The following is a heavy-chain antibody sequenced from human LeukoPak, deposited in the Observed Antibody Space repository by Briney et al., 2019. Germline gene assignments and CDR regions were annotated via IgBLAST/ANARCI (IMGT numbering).Heavy chain of an antibody. CDR2: IKQDGSET. V-gene: IGHV3-7*01. Sequence: GGSLRLSCAASGFTFSRYWMSWVRQAPGKGLEWVANIKQDGSETNYADSVKGRFTISRDNAKNSLYLQMNSLRAEDTAFYYCGRDKNVGATYIDDWGQGTMVTVSS. D-gene: IGHD1-26*01. J-gene: IGHJ4*02. CDR1: GFTFSRYW. CDR3: GRDKNVGATYIDD.